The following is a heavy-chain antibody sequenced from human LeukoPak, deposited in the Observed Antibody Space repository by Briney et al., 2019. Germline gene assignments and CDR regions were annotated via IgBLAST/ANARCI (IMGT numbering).Heavy chain of an antibody. V-gene: IGHV4-4*07. CDR2: IYTSGST. Sequence: SETLSLTCTVSGGSISSYYWSWIRQPAGKGLEWIGRIYTSGSTNYNPSLKSRVTMSVDTSKNQFSLTLSSVTATDTAVYYCARVRCSPNCYGYDSWGQGTLVTVSS. J-gene: IGHJ4*02. D-gene: IGHD2-2*01. CDR1: GGSISSYY. CDR3: ARVRCSPNCYGYDS.